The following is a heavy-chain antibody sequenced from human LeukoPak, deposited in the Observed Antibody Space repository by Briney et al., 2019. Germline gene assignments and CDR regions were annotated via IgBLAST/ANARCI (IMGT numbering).Heavy chain of an antibody. Sequence: GGSLRLSCVASGLTLSSYGMSWVRQAPGKGLECVSAIGGSDGNTYYADSLKGRFTISRDDSKNTLHLQMDSLRAEDTALYYCAKGNTGSAYSAVDHWGQGTLVTVSS. CDR2: IGGSDGNT. CDR1: GLTLSSYG. D-gene: IGHD2-15*01. CDR3: AKGNTGSAYSAVDH. J-gene: IGHJ4*02. V-gene: IGHV3-23*01.